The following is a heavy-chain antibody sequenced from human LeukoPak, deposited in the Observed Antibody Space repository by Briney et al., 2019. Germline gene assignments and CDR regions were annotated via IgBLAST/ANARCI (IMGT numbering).Heavy chain of an antibody. Sequence: ASVKVSCKASGYTFTRYYMHWLRPAPRQGLEWMGIINPSDCSTSYPQKFQGRLTLTRDRATRTVYRELSSLRSEDTAVYYCARVTSSLWAFDIWGQGTMVTVSS. V-gene: IGHV1-46*01. CDR2: INPSDCST. CDR1: GYTFTRYY. J-gene: IGHJ3*02. CDR3: ARVTSSLWAFDI. D-gene: IGHD6-13*01.